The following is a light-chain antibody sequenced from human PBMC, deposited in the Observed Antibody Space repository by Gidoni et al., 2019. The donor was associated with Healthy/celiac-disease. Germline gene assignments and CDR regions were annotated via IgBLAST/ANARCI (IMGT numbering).Light chain of an antibody. CDR2: EGS. V-gene: IGLV2-23*01. CDR3: CSYAGSSTFV. CDR1: SSDVGSYNL. Sequence: ALTQPASVSGSPGQSITISCTGTSSDVGSYNLVSWYQQHPGKAPKLMIYEGSKRPSGVSNRFSGSKSGNTASLTISGLQAEDEADYYCCSYAGSSTFVFGTGTKVTVL. J-gene: IGLJ1*01.